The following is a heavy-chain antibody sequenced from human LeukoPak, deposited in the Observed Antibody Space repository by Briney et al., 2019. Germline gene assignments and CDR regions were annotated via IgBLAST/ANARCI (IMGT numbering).Heavy chain of an antibody. V-gene: IGHV1-46*01. CDR1: GYTFTSYY. Sequence: ASVKVSCKASGYTFTSYYMHWVRQAPGHGLEWMGIINPSGGSTSYAQKFQGRVTMTRDTSTSTVYMELSSLRSEDTAVYYCASNPSSGYYLFDYWGQGTLVTVSS. CDR2: INPSGGST. CDR3: ASNPSSGYYLFDY. D-gene: IGHD3-22*01. J-gene: IGHJ4*02.